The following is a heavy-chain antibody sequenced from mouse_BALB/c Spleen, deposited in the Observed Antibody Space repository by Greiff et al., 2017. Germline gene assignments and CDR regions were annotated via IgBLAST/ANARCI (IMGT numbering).Heavy chain of an antibody. D-gene: IGHD1-1*01. Sequence: EVKVVESGGGLVQPGGSLKLSCAASGFTFSSYTMSWVRQTPEKRLEWVAYISNGGGSTYYPDTVKGRFTISRDNAKNTLYLQMSSLKSEDTAMYYCARQSITTVSFAYWGQGTLVTVSA. CDR3: ARQSITTVSFAY. J-gene: IGHJ3*01. CDR2: ISNGGGST. CDR1: GFTFSSYT. V-gene: IGHV5-12-2*01.